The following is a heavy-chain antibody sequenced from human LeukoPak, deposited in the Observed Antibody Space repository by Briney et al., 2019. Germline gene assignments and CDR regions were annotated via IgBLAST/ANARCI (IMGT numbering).Heavy chain of an antibody. CDR3: ARHSRGRWYVFDY. J-gene: IGHJ4*02. CDR1: GFTFSSSV. Sequence: PGGSRRLSCAGSGFTFSSSVMSWVRQSPGKGLDWVAGIRGSDGNTYYADSVKGRFTISRDDSNNTLYLQMNSRRAEDTAVYYCARHSRGRWYVFDYWGQGTLVTVSS. V-gene: IGHV3-23*01. D-gene: IGHD6-13*01. CDR2: IRGSDGNT.